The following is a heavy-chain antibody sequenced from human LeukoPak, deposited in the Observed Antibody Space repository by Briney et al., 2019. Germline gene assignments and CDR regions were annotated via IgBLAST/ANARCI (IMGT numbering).Heavy chain of an antibody. CDR3: AKDRDDYVWGSYLGAFDI. CDR1: GFTFDDYG. CDR2: INWNGGRT. V-gene: IGHV3-20*04. D-gene: IGHD3-16*01. J-gene: IGHJ3*02. Sequence: GGSLRLSCAGSGFTFDDYGMSWVRQAPGKGLEWVSGINWNGGRTSYADSVKGRFTISRDNSKNTLYLQMNSLRAEDTAVFYCAKDRDDYVWGSYLGAFDIWGQGTMVTVSS.